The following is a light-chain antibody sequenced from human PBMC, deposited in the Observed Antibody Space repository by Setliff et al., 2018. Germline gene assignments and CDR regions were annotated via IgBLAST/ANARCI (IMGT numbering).Light chain of an antibody. Sequence: QSVLTQPASVSGPPGQSITISCTGTSSDVGGYNYVSWYQQHPGKAPKLMIYDVSKRPSGVSNRFSGSKSGNTASLTISGLQAEDEADYYCSSYTSSSTVVFGGGTK. CDR3: SSYTSSSTVV. CDR1: SSDVGGYNY. J-gene: IGLJ2*01. CDR2: DVS. V-gene: IGLV2-14*01.